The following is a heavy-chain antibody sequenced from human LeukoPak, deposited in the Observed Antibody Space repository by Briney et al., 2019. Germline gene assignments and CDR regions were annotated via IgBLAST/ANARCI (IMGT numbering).Heavy chain of an antibody. CDR2: IYTSGST. D-gene: IGHD4-23*01. V-gene: IGHV4-4*07. J-gene: IGHJ5*02. CDR1: GGSISSYY. CDR3: ARDSTVESEFDP. Sequence: SETLSLTCTVSGGSISSYYWSWIRQPAVKGLEWIGRIYTSGSTNYNPSLKRRVTMSVDTSKNQFSLELSSVTAADTAVYYCARDSTVESEFDPWGQGTLVTVSS.